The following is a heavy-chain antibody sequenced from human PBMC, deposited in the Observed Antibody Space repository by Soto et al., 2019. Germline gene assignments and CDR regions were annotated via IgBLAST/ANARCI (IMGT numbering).Heavy chain of an antibody. CDR3: ASKYMIDKIIDY. CDR2: IYYSGST. J-gene: IGHJ4*02. V-gene: IGHV4-39*01. D-gene: IGHD3-22*01. Sequence: SETLSLTCTVSGGSISSSSYYWGWIRQPPGKGLEWIGSIYYSGSTYYNPSLKSRVTISVDTSKNQFSLKLSSVTAADTAVYYCASKYMIDKIIDYWGQGTLVTVSS. CDR1: GGSISSSSYY.